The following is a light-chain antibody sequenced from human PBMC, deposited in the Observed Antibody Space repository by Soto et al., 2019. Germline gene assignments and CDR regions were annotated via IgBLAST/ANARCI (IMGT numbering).Light chain of an antibody. J-gene: IGLJ1*01. CDR1: TSNIGAGSD. Sequence: QSVLTQPPSVSGAPGQRVIISCTASTSNIGAGSDVHWYQQLPGTAPKLLIYGTTNRPSGVPDRFSGSKSGTSASLAISGLQAEDEADYYCQSYDSGLGAYVFGTGTKVTVL. V-gene: IGLV1-40*01. CDR3: QSYDSGLGAYV. CDR2: GTT.